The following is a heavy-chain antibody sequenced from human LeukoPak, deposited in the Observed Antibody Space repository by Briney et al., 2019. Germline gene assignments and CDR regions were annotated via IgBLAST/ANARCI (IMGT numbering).Heavy chain of an antibody. CDR1: GGSISSGGYS. CDR2: IYHSGST. CDR3: ARGYWFDP. Sequence: PSETLSLTCAVSGGSISSGGYSWSWIRQPPGKGLEWIGYIYHSGSTYYSPSLKSRVTISVDRSKNQFSLKLSSVTAADTAVYYCARGYWFDPWGQGTLVTVSS. J-gene: IGHJ5*02. D-gene: IGHD1-14*01. V-gene: IGHV4-30-2*01.